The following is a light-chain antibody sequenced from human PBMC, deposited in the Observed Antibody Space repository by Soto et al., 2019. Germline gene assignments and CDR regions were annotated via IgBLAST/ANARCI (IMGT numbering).Light chain of an antibody. CDR1: SSDVGGYNF. CDR2: AVN. J-gene: IGLJ1*01. CDR3: NSYAGSNIYV. V-gene: IGLV2-8*01. Sequence: QSALTQPPSASGSPGQSVTISCTGTSSDVGGYNFVSWYQHHPGKAPKLIIYAVNKRPSGVPNRFSGSKSGNTASLTVSGLQAEDEADYYCNSYAGSNIYVFGTGTKVTVL.